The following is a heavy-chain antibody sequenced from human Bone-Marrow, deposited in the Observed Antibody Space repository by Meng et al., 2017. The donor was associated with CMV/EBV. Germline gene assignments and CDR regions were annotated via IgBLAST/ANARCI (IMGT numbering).Heavy chain of an antibody. CDR1: GGSVSSGSYY. J-gene: IGHJ6*02. V-gene: IGHV4-61*01. Sequence: SETLSLTCTVSGGSVSSGSYYWSWIRQLPRKGLEWIGYIYYSGSTNYNPSLKSRVTISVDTSKNQFSLKLSSVTAADTAVYYCARYPRKTYCSSTSCHEGYYYYYYGMDVWGQGTTVTVS. CDR2: IYYSGST. CDR3: ARYPRKTYCSSTSCHEGYYYYYYGMDV. D-gene: IGHD2-2*01.